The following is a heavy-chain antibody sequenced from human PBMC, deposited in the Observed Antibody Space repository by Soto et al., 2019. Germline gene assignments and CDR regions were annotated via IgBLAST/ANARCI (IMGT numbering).Heavy chain of an antibody. D-gene: IGHD6-19*01. CDR1: GGTFSSYA. V-gene: IGHV1-69*12. Sequence: QVQLVQSGAEVKKPGSSVKVSCKASGGTFSSYAISWVRQAPGQGLEWMGGIIPIFGTANYAQKFQGRVTITADESTSTAYMELSSRRSEDTAVYYCAREGSSGWYGVIGFDYWGQGTLVTVSS. J-gene: IGHJ4*02. CDR3: AREGSSGWYGVIGFDY. CDR2: IIPIFGTA.